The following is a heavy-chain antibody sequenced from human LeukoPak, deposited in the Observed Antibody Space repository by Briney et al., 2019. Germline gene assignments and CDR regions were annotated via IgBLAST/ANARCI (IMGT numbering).Heavy chain of an antibody. CDR2: INPNSGGT. J-gene: IGHJ1*01. CDR3: ATALSNPFYDSSGYYYGYFQH. CDR1: GYTFTGYY. Sequence: GASVKVSCKASGYTFTGYYMHWVRQAPGQGLEWMGWINPNSGGTNYAQKFQGRVTMTRDTSISTAYMELSSLRSEDTAVYYCATALSNPFYDSSGYYYGYFQHWGQGTLVTVSS. V-gene: IGHV1-2*02. D-gene: IGHD3-22*01.